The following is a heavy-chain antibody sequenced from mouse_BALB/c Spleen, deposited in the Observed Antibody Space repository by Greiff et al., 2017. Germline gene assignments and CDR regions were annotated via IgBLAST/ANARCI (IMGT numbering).Heavy chain of an antibody. J-gene: IGHJ4*01. D-gene: IGHD5-1*01. CDR1: GYTFTSYV. CDR3: ARGAYEYQCYGLDY. Sequence: VQLQQSGPELVKPGASVKMSCTASGYTFTSYVMHWVKQKPGQGLEWIGSINPYDGGTKYNEKFKGKATLTSDKSSSTAYMELSSLTSEDSAVYYCARGAYEYQCYGLDYWGQGTPVTVSA. V-gene: IGHV1-14*01. CDR2: INPYDGGT.